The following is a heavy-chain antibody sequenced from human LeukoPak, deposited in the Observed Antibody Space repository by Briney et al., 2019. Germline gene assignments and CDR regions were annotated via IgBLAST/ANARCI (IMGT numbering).Heavy chain of an antibody. J-gene: IGHJ3*02. V-gene: IGHV1-2*02. CDR3: ARALSSSSAFDI. CDR2: INPNSGGT. Sequence: ASVKVSCKASGYTFTGYYMHWVRQAPGQGLEWMGWINPNSGGTNYAQKFQGRVTMTRDTSISTAYMELSRLRSDDTAVYYCARALSSSSAFDIWGQGTMVTVSS. CDR1: GYTFTGYY. D-gene: IGHD6-6*01.